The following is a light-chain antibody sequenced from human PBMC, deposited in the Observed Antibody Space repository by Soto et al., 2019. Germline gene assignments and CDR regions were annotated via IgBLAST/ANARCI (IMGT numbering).Light chain of an antibody. Sequence: DIQMTQSPSTLSASVGDRVTITCRASQSINSWLAWYQQKPGKAPKLLIDKASSLESGVPSRFSCSGSGTEFTLTISSLQSDAFATYYCQPYNTYVNFGGGTKVEIK. CDR2: KAS. J-gene: IGKJ4*01. CDR3: QPYNTYVN. CDR1: QSINSW. V-gene: IGKV1-5*03.